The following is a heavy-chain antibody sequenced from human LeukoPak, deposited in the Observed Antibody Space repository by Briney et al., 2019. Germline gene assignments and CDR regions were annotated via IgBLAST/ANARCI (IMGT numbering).Heavy chain of an antibody. Sequence: PSETLSLTCTVSGGSISSYYWSWIRQPAGKGLEWIGRIYTSGSTNYNPSLKSRVTISVDTSKNQFSLKLSSVTAADTAVYYCARGVPSGSYYNAFDYWGQGTLVTVSS. D-gene: IGHD3-10*01. CDR2: IYTSGST. V-gene: IGHV4-4*07. J-gene: IGHJ4*02. CDR1: GGSISSYY. CDR3: ARGVPSGSYYNAFDY.